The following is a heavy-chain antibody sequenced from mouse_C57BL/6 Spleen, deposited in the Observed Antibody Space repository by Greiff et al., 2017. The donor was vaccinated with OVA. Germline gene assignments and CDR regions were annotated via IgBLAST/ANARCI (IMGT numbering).Heavy chain of an antibody. J-gene: IGHJ2*01. CDR1: GYSITSGYY. D-gene: IGHD2-4*01. CDR2: ISYDGSN. CDR3: ARALIYYDPFDY. V-gene: IGHV3-6*01. Sequence: EVKLMESGPGLVKPSQSLSLTCSVTGYSITSGYYWNWIRQFPGNKLEWMGYISYDGSNNYNPSLKNRISITRDTSKNQFFLKLNSVTTEDTATYYCARALIYYDPFDYWGQGTTLTVSS.